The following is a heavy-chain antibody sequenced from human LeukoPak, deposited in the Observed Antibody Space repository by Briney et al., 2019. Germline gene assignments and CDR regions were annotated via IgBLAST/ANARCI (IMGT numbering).Heavy chain of an antibody. D-gene: IGHD1-26*01. Sequence: GGSLRLSRAASRFTFSTYAMSWVRQAPGKGLEWVSTISGSGGVTYYADSVKGRFTISRDNSKNTVSLQMNSLRAGDTAVYYCAKDHQGGKTLATFPLFDYWGQGTLVTVSS. CDR1: RFTFSTYA. CDR3: AKDHQGGKTLATFPLFDY. CDR2: ISGSGGVT. J-gene: IGHJ4*02. V-gene: IGHV3-23*01.